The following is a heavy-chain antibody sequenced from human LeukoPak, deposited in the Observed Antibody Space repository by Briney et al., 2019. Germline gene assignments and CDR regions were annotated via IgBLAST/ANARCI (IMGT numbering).Heavy chain of an antibody. V-gene: IGHV1-46*01. J-gene: IGHJ4*02. CDR1: GYTFTSYY. Sequence: ASVKVSCKASGYTFTSYYMHWVRQAPGQGLEWMGIINPSGGSTSYAQKFQGRVTMTRDTSTSTVYMELSSLRSEDTAVYHCARALSGYDGGGWGQGTLVTVSS. D-gene: IGHD5-12*01. CDR3: ARALSGYDGGG. CDR2: INPSGGST.